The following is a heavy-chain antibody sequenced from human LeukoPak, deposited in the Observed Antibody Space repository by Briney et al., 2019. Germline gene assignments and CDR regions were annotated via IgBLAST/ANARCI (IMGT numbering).Heavy chain of an antibody. D-gene: IGHD3-10*01. J-gene: IGHJ4*02. CDR2: IYHSGST. V-gene: IGHV4-30-2*01. Sequence: PSETLSLTCAVSGGSISSGGYSWSWIRQPPGKGLEWIGYIYHSGSTYYNPSLKSRVTISADRSKNQFSLKLSSVTAADTAVYYCASYDYGSGFDYWGQGTLVTVSS. CDR3: ASYDYGSGFDY. CDR1: GGSISSGGYS.